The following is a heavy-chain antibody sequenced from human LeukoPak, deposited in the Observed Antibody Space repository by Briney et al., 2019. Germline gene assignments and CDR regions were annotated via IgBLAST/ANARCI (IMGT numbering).Heavy chain of an antibody. D-gene: IGHD6-25*01. CDR2: ISGSGGST. Sequence: PGGSLRLSCAASGFTFSSHGMSWVRQAPGKGLEWVSAISGSGGSTYYADSVKGRFTMSRDNSKNTLYLQMNSLRAEDTAVYYCAKGSAGNPNDYWGQGTLVTVSS. J-gene: IGHJ4*02. V-gene: IGHV3-23*01. CDR3: AKGSAGNPNDY. CDR1: GFTFSSHG.